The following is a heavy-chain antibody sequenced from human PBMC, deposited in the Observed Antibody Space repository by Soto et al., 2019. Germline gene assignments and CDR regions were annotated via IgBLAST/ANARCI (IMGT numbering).Heavy chain of an antibody. CDR1: GYTFTSYG. CDR3: ARDLSRRAAAAGGYYFDY. J-gene: IGHJ4*02. Sequence: ASVKVSCKASGYTFTSYGISWVRQAPGQGLEWMGWISAYNGNTNYAQKLQGRVTMTTDTSTSTAYMELRSLRSDDTAVYYCARDLSRRAAAAGGYYFDYWGQGTLVTAPQ. D-gene: IGHD6-13*01. V-gene: IGHV1-18*01. CDR2: ISAYNGNT.